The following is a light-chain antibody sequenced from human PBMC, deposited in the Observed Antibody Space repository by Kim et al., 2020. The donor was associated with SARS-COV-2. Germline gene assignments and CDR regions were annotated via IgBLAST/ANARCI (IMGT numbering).Light chain of an antibody. J-gene: IGKJ1*01. CDR3: QQYTSDWT. Sequence: SASVQDRVTITGRPIQRFGDSLAWYQQKPGKAPKLLIYEASTLESGVPSRFSGNGSGTEFTLTISSLQPDDFATYYCQQYTSDWTFGQGTKVDIK. V-gene: IGKV1-5*03. CDR2: EAS. CDR1: QRFGDS.